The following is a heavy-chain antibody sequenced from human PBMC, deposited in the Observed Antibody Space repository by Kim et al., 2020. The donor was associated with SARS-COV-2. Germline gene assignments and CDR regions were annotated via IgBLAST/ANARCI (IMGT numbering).Heavy chain of an antibody. Sequence: GGSLRLSCAASGFTFSSYGMHWVRQAPGKGLEWVAVISYDGSNKYYADSVKGRFTISRDNSKNTLYLQMNSLRAEDTAVYYCAKAIAAAGTGNYYYYGMDVWCQGTTVTVSS. D-gene: IGHD6-13*01. CDR3: AKAIAAAGTGNYYYYGMDV. V-gene: IGHV3-30*18. J-gene: IGHJ6*02. CDR2: ISYDGSNK. CDR1: GFTFSSYG.